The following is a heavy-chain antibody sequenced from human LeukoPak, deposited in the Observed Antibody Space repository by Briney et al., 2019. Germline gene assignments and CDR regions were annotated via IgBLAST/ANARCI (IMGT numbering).Heavy chain of an antibody. J-gene: IGHJ4*02. CDR3: ARRYYYNLGSFPFDF. Sequence: SETLSLTYAVSGGPFSGYFWSWIRQSSGKGREWIGEIHNSGTTNYNPSLNSRVTISEDTSKNQFYLNLSSVTAADTAVYYCARRYYYNLGSFPFDFWGQGTLVTVSS. D-gene: IGHD3-10*01. CDR1: GGPFSGYF. CDR2: IHNSGTT. V-gene: IGHV4-34*01.